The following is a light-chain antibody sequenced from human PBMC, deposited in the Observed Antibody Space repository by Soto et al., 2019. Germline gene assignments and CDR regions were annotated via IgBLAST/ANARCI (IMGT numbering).Light chain of an antibody. J-gene: IGKJ2*01. CDR2: DAP. CDR3: QHYNSYPYT. CDR1: QSISSW. Sequence: DIQMTQSPSTLSASVGDRVTITCRASQSISSWLAWYQQKPGKAPKFMNYDAPSLESGVPSRFSGSGSGTEFTLTISSLQPDDFATYYCQHYNSYPYTFGQGTKLEIK. V-gene: IGKV1-5*01.